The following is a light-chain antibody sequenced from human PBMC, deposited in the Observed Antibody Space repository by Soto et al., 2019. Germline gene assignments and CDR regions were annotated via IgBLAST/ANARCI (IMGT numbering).Light chain of an antibody. CDR1: SSDIGGYNY. J-gene: IGLJ1*01. CDR3: CSKTSSITYV. V-gene: IGLV2-14*01. Sequence: QSALTQPASVSGSPGQSITISCTETSSDIGGYNYVSWYQQHPGEAPKLVIYEVSNRPSGVSNRFSGSKSGNTASLTISGLQADDEADYYCCSKTSSITYVFGSGTKLTVL. CDR2: EVS.